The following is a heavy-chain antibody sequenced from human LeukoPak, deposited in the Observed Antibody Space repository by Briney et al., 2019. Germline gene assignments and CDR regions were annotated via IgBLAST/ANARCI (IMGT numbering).Heavy chain of an antibody. V-gene: IGHV3-7*01. CDR1: GFTFSSHW. CDR2: IRLDGGEK. J-gene: IGHJ4*02. CDR3: ARFPTHYYFDY. Sequence: GGSLRLSCGASGFTFSSHWMSWVRQAPGKGLEWVANIRLDGGEKYYVDSVKGRLTISRDNAKNSLYRQMNSLMAEERAVHSCARFPTHYYFDYWGQGTLVTVSS.